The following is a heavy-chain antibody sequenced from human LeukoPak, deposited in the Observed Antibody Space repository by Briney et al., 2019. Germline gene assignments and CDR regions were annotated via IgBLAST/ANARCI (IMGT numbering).Heavy chain of an antibody. J-gene: IGHJ6*03. D-gene: IGHD3-10*01. CDR1: GYTLTELS. V-gene: IGHV1-24*01. CDR3: ATGSITMVRGVKKNYYYYMDV. CDR2: FDPVDGET. Sequence: GASVKVSCKVSGYTLTELSMHWVRQAPGKGLEWMGGFDPVDGETIYAQKFQGRVTMTEDTSTDTAYMELSSLRSEDTAVYYCATGSITMVRGVKKNYYYYMDVWGKGTTVTISS.